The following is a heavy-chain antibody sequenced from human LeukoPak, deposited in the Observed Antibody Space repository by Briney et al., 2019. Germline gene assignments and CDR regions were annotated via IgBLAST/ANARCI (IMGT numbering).Heavy chain of an antibody. CDR2: IYYSGST. CDR1: GGSFSGYY. Sequence: SETLSLTCAVYGGSFSGYYWSWIRQPPGKGLEWIGYIYYSGSTNYNPSLKSRVTISVDTSKNQFSLKLSSVTAADTAVYYCARTVRGASNWFDPWGQGTLVTVSS. CDR3: ARTVRGASNWFDP. V-gene: IGHV4-59*01. J-gene: IGHJ5*02. D-gene: IGHD3-10*01.